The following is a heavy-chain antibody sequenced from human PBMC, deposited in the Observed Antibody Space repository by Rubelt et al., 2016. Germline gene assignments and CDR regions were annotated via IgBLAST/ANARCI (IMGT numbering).Heavy chain of an antibody. D-gene: IGHD3-10*01. J-gene: IGHJ4*02. Sequence: QVQLQQWGAGLLKPSETLSLTCAVYGGSFSGYYWSWIRQPPGKGLEWIGEINHSGSTNYNPSLKSRVTISVDTSKNQFSLKLSSVTAADTAVYYCAREVRLGDFDYWGQGTLVTVSS. V-gene: IGHV4-34*01. CDR3: AREVRLGDFDY. CDR1: GGSFSGYY. CDR2: INHSGST.